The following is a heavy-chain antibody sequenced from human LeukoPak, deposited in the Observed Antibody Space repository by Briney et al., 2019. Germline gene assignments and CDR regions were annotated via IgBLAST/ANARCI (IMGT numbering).Heavy chain of an antibody. Sequence: ASVKVSCTASGYTFTSYGITWVRQAPGQGLEWMGWISAYNGNTNYAQKLQGRVTMTTDTSTTTAYMELRSLRSDDTAVYYCARDGYLGYFQHWGQGTLVTVSS. CDR3: ARDGYLGYFQH. D-gene: IGHD5-12*01. V-gene: IGHV1-18*01. J-gene: IGHJ1*01. CDR2: ISAYNGNT. CDR1: GYTFTSYG.